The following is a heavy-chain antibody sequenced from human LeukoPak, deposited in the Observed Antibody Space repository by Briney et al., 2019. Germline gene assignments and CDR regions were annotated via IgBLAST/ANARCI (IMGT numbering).Heavy chain of an antibody. D-gene: IGHD6-13*01. V-gene: IGHV3-53*01. Sequence: GGSLRLSCAASGFTFSSYWMSWVRQAPGKGLEWVSVIYSGASTYYADSVKGRFTISRDNSKNTLYLQMNSLRAEDTAVYYCARRMSSSWSFDYWGQGTLVTVSS. CDR2: IYSGAST. CDR1: GFTFSSYW. J-gene: IGHJ4*02. CDR3: ARRMSSSWSFDY.